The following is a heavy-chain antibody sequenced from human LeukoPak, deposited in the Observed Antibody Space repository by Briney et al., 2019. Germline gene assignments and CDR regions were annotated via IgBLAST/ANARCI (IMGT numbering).Heavy chain of an antibody. V-gene: IGHV3-53*01. CDR3: ARDYQPLLYYMDV. Sequence: PGGSLRLSCAASGFTVSNNYMSWVRQAPGKGLEWVSAVYDGDTTYYADSVKGRFTISRDNAKNSLYLQMNSLRADDTAVHYCARDYQPLLYYMDVWGKGTTVTVSS. CDR2: VYDGDTT. D-gene: IGHD2-2*01. CDR1: GFTVSNNY. J-gene: IGHJ6*03.